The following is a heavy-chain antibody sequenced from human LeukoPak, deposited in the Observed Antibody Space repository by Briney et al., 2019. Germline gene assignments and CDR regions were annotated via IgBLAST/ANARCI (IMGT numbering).Heavy chain of an antibody. J-gene: IGHJ4*02. CDR2: ISGSGGGT. CDR1: GFTFSSYA. V-gene: IGHV3-23*01. D-gene: IGHD3-10*01. Sequence: PGGSLRLSCAASGFTFSSYAMSCVRQAPGKGLEWVSTISGSGGGTYYADSVKGRFTLSRDNSMNTLYLQTNSLRAEDTAVYYCAKDVESGRSADYWGQGTLVTVSS. CDR3: AKDVESGRSADY.